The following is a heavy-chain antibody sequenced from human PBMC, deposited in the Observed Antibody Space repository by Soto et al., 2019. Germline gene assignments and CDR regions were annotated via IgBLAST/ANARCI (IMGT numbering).Heavy chain of an antibody. J-gene: IGHJ6*03. CDR3: ARSWGYQARNYYYYMDV. CDR1: GGSFSSYT. Sequence: SVKVSCKASGGSFSSYTISWVRQAPGQGLEWMGRIIPILGIANYAQKFQGRVTITADKSTSTAYMELSSLRSEDTAVYYCARSWGYQARNYYYYMDVWGKGTTVTASS. V-gene: IGHV1-69*02. CDR2: IIPILGIA. D-gene: IGHD2-2*01.